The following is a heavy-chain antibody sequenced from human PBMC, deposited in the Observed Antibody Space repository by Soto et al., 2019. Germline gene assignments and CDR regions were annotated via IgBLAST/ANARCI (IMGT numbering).Heavy chain of an antibody. CDR1: CGSISSGGYY. V-gene: IGHV4-30-4*08. Sequence: SLTCTVSCGSISSGGYYWSWIRQHPGKGLEWIGYIYYSGSTYYNPSLKSRVTISVDTSKNQFSLKLSSVTAADMAVYYCARGRRYSSSWYYFDYWGQGTLVTVSS. D-gene: IGHD6-13*01. J-gene: IGHJ4*02. CDR3: ARGRRYSSSWYYFDY. CDR2: IYYSGST.